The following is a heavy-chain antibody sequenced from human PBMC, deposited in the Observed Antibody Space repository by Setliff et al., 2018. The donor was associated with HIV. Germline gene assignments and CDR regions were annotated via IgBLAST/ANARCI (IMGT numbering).Heavy chain of an antibody. V-gene: IGHV4-4*07. J-gene: IGHJ6*03. CDR1: GGSISSYY. D-gene: IGHD3-22*01. CDR3: ARDTPYYYDSSGYQGDYYYYYYMDV. CDR2: IYTSGST. Sequence: SETLSLTCTVSGGSISSYYWSWIRQPAGKGLEWIGRIYTSGSTNYNPSLKSRVTMSVDTSENQFSLKLSSVTAADTAVYYCARDTPYYYDSSGYQGDYYYYYYMDVWGKGTTVTVSS.